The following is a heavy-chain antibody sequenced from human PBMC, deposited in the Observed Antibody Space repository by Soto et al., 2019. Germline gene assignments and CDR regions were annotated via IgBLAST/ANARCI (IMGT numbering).Heavy chain of an antibody. Sequence: QVQLVESGGGVVQPGRSLRLSCAASGFTFSSYGMHWVRQAPGKGLEWVAVISYDGSNKYYADSVKGRFTISRDNSKNTLYLQMNSLRAEDTAVYYCAKDRGDGYNYCFDYWGQGTLVTVSS. CDR1: GFTFSSYG. CDR2: ISYDGSNK. J-gene: IGHJ4*02. CDR3: AKDRGDGYNYCFDY. D-gene: IGHD5-12*01. V-gene: IGHV3-30*18.